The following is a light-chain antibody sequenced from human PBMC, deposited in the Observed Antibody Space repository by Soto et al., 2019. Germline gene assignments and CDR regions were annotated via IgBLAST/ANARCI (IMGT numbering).Light chain of an antibody. CDR3: SSYTSTNTGV. CDR2: EVS. Sequence: QSALTQPASVSGSPGQSITISCTGTSSDVGGHNYVSWYQQHPGKAPKFMIFEVSNRPSGVSNRFSGSKSGNTASLTISGLQAEDEADYYCSSYTSTNTGVFGGGTKLTVL. J-gene: IGLJ3*02. V-gene: IGLV2-14*01. CDR1: SSDVGGHNY.